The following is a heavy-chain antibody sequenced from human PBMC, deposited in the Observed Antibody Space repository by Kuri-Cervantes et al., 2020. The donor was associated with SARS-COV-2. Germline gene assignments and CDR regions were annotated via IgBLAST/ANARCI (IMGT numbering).Heavy chain of an antibody. Sequence: SETLSLTCTVSGGSIASSSHYWGWIRQPPRKGLEWFGSVHHSGSTYDNPSLKSRVIVSVDTSKNQFSLKLSSVTAADTAVYYCARHFYYDSGDDAFDIWGQGTMVTVSS. V-gene: IGHV4-39*07. D-gene: IGHD3-10*01. J-gene: IGHJ3*02. CDR3: ARHFYYDSGDDAFDI. CDR1: GGSIASSSHY. CDR2: VHHSGST.